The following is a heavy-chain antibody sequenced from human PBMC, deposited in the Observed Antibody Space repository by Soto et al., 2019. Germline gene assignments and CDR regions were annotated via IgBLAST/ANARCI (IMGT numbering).Heavy chain of an antibody. J-gene: IGHJ4*02. Sequence: QMHLVESGGGVVQPGRSLTLSCVASGFTFTSYGIHLVRQAPGKGLEWVAGIWYDGSNKYYGDSVKGRFSISRDNSKNTVYLQMNSLRAEDTAVYYCARDRRFLEWLDYWGQGTLVSVSS. D-gene: IGHD3-3*01. CDR3: ARDRRFLEWLDY. CDR1: GFTFTSYG. CDR2: IWYDGSNK. V-gene: IGHV3-33*01.